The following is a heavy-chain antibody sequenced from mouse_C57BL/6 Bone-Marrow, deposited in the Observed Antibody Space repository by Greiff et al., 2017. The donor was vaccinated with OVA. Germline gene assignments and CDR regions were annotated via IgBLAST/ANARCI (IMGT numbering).Heavy chain of an antibody. V-gene: IGHV2-2*01. Sequence: QVQLQQSGPGLVQPSQSLSITCTVSGFSLTSYGVHWVRQSPGKGLAWLGVIWSGGSTDYNAAFISSLSISKDNSKTQVFFKMNSLQADDTAIYYCASPLYDGSAGFAYWGQGTLVTVAA. CDR3: ASPLYDGSAGFAY. D-gene: IGHD1-1*01. CDR1: GFSLTSYG. CDR2: IWSGGST. J-gene: IGHJ3*01.